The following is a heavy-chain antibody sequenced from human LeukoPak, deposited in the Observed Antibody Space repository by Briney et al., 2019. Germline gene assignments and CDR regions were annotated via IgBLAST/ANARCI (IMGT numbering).Heavy chain of an antibody. D-gene: IGHD3-22*01. Sequence: GSSVKVSCKASGGTFCSYAISWVRQAPGQGLEWMGRIIPIFGTANYAQKFQGRVTITTDESTSTAYMELSSLRSEDTAVYYCARDGGYYYDSSGYYAYYFDYWGQGTLVTVSS. J-gene: IGHJ4*02. CDR1: GGTFCSYA. V-gene: IGHV1-69*05. CDR3: ARDGGYYYDSSGYYAYYFDY. CDR2: IIPIFGTA.